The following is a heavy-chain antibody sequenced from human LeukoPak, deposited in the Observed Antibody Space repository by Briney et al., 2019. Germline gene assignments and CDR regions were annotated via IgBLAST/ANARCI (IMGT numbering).Heavy chain of an antibody. V-gene: IGHV3-21*01. CDR3: ARESGLYSSSCGY. CDR2: ISSSSSYI. D-gene: IGHD6-13*01. Sequence: SGGSLRLSCAASGFTFSSYSMNWVRQAPGKGLEWVSSISSSSSYIYYADSVKGRFTISRDNAKNSLYLQMNSLRAEDTAVYYCARESGLYSSSCGYWGQGTLVTVSS. CDR1: GFTFSSYS. J-gene: IGHJ4*02.